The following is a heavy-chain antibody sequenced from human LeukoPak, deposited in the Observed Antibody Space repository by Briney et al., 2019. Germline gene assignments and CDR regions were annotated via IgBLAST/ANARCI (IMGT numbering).Heavy chain of an antibody. CDR2: VSSSGSTI. CDR3: ARDVIAAAGFDY. J-gene: IGHJ4*02. V-gene: IGHV3-48*03. D-gene: IGHD6-13*01. CDR1: GFTFSSYE. Sequence: GGSLRLSCAASGFTFSSYEMNWVRQAPGKGLEWVSYVSSSGSTIYYADSVKGRFTISRDNAKNSLYLQMNSLRAEDTAVYYCARDVIAAAGFDYWGQGTLVTVSS.